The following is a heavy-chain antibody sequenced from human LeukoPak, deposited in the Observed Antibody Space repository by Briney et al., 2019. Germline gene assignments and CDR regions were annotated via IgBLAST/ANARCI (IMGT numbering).Heavy chain of an antibody. CDR3: AKYAPPTSVGTRFFDY. D-gene: IGHD2-21*02. J-gene: IGHJ4*02. CDR2: IGGEGGGI. CDR1: GFTFNTYA. Sequence: GGSLRLSCAASGFTFNTYAMTWVRQAPGKGLEWVSVIGGEGGGIQYADSVKGRFSISKDNSKNVLYLQMDSLRAEDTAVYYCAKYAPPTSVGTRFFDYWGQGTLVTVSS. V-gene: IGHV3-23*01.